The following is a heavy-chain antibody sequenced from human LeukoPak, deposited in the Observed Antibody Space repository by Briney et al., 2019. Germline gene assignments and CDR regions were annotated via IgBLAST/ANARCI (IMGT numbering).Heavy chain of an antibody. CDR3: VKGQYTTMAQLDY. CDR2: ISSNGDST. Sequence: PGGSLRLSCAASGFTFSSHAMHWVRQAPGKGLEYVSAISSNGDSTYYANSVKGRFTISRDNSKNTLFLQMSSLRSEDTAVYYCVKGQYTTMAQLDYWGQGTLVTVSS. D-gene: IGHD5-18*01. J-gene: IGHJ4*02. CDR1: GFTFSSHA. V-gene: IGHV3-64*01.